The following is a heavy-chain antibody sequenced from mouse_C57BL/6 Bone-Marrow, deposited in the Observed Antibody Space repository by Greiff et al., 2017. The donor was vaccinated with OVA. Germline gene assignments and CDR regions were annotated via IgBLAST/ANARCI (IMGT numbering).Heavy chain of an antibody. CDR3: ARTIPYYGSSYWYFDV. Sequence: VQLQESGPELVKPGASVKISCKASGYAFSSSWMNWVKQRPGKGLEWIGRIYPGDGDTNYNGKFKGKATLTAYKSSSTAYMQLSSLTSEDSAVYFCARTIPYYGSSYWYFDVWGTGTTVTVSS. CDR2: IYPGDGDT. CDR1: GYAFSSSW. J-gene: IGHJ1*03. V-gene: IGHV1-82*01. D-gene: IGHD1-1*01.